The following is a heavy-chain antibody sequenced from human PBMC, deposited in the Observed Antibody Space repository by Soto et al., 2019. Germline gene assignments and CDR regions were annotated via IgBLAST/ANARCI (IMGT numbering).Heavy chain of an antibody. D-gene: IGHD6-19*01. CDR1: GFTFRGSG. Sequence: GGSLRLSCAASGFTFRGSGIHWVRQASGKGLEWVGRIRTKTNNYATAYAASVKGRFTISRDDSKNTAYLQMNSLKTEDTAVYYCTAMAGIDYWGQGTLVTVSS. CDR3: TAMAGIDY. CDR2: IRTKTNNYAT. J-gene: IGHJ4*02. V-gene: IGHV3-73*01.